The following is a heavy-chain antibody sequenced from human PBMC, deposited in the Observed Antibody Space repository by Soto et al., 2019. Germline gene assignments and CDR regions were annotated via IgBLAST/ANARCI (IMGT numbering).Heavy chain of an antibody. CDR2: IGPGSSWI. V-gene: IGHV3-48*03. J-gene: IGHJ4*02. CDR1: GISFSGYE. Sequence: EVQLAEFGGGLVQPGGSLRLSCAASGISFSGYEMAWVRQAPGKGLEWVSYIGPGSSWIRYADSVKGRFTISRDEAKNSVYLQMNSLGVEDTAVYYCARDTRGSYLDYWGQGTLVTVSS. D-gene: IGHD3-16*01. CDR3: ARDTRGSYLDY.